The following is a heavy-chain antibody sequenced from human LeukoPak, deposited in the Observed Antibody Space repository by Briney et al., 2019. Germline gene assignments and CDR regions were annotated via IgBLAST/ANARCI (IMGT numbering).Heavy chain of an antibody. J-gene: IGHJ1*01. V-gene: IGHV1-46*01. Sequence: ASVTVSFKSSGYTFTIYYMHWVRQAPGQGLEWMGIINPSGGSTSYAQKFQGRVTMTRDTSTSTVYMELSSLRSEDTAVYYCARGWYYDSSGYPTSGYFQHWGQGTLVTVSS. CDR2: INPSGGST. D-gene: IGHD3-22*01. CDR1: GYTFTIYY. CDR3: ARGWYYDSSGYPTSGYFQH.